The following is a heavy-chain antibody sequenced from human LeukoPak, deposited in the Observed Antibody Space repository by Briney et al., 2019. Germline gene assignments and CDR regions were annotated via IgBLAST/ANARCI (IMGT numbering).Heavy chain of an antibody. J-gene: IGHJ5*02. CDR3: ARDSGYLRFGP. CDR1: GGSISSYY. CDR2: IHYSGST. V-gene: IGHV4-59*01. D-gene: IGHD3-10*01. Sequence: SETLSLTCTVSGGSISSYYWSWIRQPPGKGLEWIGYIHYSGSTNYNPSLKSRVTISVDTSKNQFSLKLSSVTAADTAVYYCARDSGYLRFGPWGQGTLVTVSS.